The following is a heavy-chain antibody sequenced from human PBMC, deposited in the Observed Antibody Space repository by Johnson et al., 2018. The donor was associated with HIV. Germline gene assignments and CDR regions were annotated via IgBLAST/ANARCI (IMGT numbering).Heavy chain of an antibody. D-gene: IGHD3-10*01. CDR2: ISYDGSNK. CDR1: GFTFSSYA. CDR3: AMCYYGSGADAFDI. V-gene: IGHV3-30*04. Sequence: QVQLVESGGGVVQPGRSLRLSCAASGFTFSSYAMHWVRQAPGKGLEWVAVISYDGSNKYYADSVKGRFTISRDNSKNTLYLQMNSLRAEDTAVYYCAMCYYGSGADAFDIWGQG. J-gene: IGHJ3*02.